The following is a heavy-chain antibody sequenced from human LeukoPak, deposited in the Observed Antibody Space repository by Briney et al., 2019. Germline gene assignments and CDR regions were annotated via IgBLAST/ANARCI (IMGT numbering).Heavy chain of an antibody. Sequence: GGSLRLSCAASGLTFSSYGMHWVRQAPGKGLEWVVVIWYDGSNKYYADSVKGRFTISRDNSKNTLYLQMNSLRAEDTAVYYCAKARIQLHYYYGMDVWGQGTTVTVSS. CDR1: GLTFSSYG. CDR3: AKARIQLHYYYGMDV. D-gene: IGHD5-18*01. CDR2: IWYDGSNK. J-gene: IGHJ6*02. V-gene: IGHV3-33*06.